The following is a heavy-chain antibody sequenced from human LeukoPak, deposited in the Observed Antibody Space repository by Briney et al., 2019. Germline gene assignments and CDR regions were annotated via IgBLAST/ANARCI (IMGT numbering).Heavy chain of an antibody. J-gene: IGHJ4*02. CDR3: AARALYCSSTSCYYFDY. V-gene: IGHV1-69*01. D-gene: IGHD2-2*01. Sequence: GASVKVSSKASGGTFSSYAISWVRQAPGQGLEWMGGIIPIFGTASYAQKFQGRVTITADESTSTAYMELSSLRSEDTAVYYCAARALYCSSTSCYYFDYWGQGTLVTVSS. CDR2: IIPIFGTA. CDR1: GGTFSSYA.